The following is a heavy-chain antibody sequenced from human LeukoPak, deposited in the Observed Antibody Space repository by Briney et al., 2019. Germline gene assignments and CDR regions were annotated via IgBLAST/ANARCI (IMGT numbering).Heavy chain of an antibody. CDR1: GYTFTCYA. D-gene: IGHD2-15*01. CDR3: ARSPHKRYCSGGSCYSRVFPLDY. Sequence: GASVKASCKASGYTFTCYAMNWVRQAPRQGLEWTGSINTNTGNPTYAQGFTGRFVFSLDTSVSTAYLQISSLKAEDTAVYYCARSPHKRYCSGGSCYSRVFPLDYWGQGTLVTVSS. V-gene: IGHV7-4-1*02. J-gene: IGHJ4*02. CDR2: INTNTGNP.